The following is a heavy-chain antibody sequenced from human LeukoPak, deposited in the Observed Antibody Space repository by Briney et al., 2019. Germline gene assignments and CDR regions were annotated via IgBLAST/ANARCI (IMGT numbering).Heavy chain of an antibody. CDR2: TKQDGSEK. J-gene: IGHJ5*02. CDR1: GFTFSSYW. Sequence: GGSLRLSCAASGFTFSSYWMSWVRQAPGKGLEWVANTKQDGSEKYYVDSVKGRFTISRDNAKNSLYLQMNSLRAEDTAVYYCARELVVVAATKFDPWGQGTLVTVSS. D-gene: IGHD2-15*01. V-gene: IGHV3-7*03. CDR3: ARELVVVAATKFDP.